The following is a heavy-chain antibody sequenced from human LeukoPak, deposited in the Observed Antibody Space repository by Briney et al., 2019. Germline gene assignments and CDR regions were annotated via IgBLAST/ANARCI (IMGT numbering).Heavy chain of an antibody. CDR1: GFGFSSYG. V-gene: IGHV3-30*03. CDR2: ISYDGRNK. J-gene: IGHJ4*02. Sequence: GGSLRLSCAASGFGFSSYGMHWVRQAPGKGLEWVAVISYDGRNKYYADSVKGRFTISRDNSKNTLYLQMNSLRAEDTAVYYCARETGSYYDYWGQGTLVTVSS. CDR3: ARETGSYYDY. D-gene: IGHD1-26*01.